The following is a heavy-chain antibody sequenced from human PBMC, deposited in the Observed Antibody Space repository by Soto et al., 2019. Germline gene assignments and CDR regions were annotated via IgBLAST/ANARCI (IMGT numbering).Heavy chain of an antibody. D-gene: IGHD5-12*01. J-gene: IGHJ4*02. CDR2: VSSSSSYI. CDR1: GFTFSSYS. V-gene: IGHV3-21*01. CDR3: ARDARTGYSGYDWGDY. Sequence: GGSLRLSCAASGFTFSSYSMNWVRQAPGKGLEWVSSVSSSSSYIYYADSVKGRFTISRDNAKNSLYLQMNSLRAEDTAVYYCARDARTGYSGYDWGDYWGQGTLVTVSS.